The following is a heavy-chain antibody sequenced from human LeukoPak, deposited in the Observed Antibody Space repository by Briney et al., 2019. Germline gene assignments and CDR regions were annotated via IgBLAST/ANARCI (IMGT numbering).Heavy chain of an antibody. CDR3: ARGSSDPYDSSGYYYGMDYYYMDV. Sequence: ASVKVSCKTSGYTFTGYYMHWVRQAPGQGLEWMGWINPNSGGTNYAQKFQGRVTMTRDTSISTAYMELSRLRSDDTAVYYCARGSSDPYDSSGYYYGMDYYYMDVWGKGTTVTISS. CDR1: GYTFTGYY. V-gene: IGHV1-2*02. D-gene: IGHD3-22*01. CDR2: INPNSGGT. J-gene: IGHJ6*03.